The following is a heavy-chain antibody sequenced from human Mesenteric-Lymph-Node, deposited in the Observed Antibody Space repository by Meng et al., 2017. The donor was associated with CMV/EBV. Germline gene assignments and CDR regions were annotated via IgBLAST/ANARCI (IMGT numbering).Heavy chain of an antibody. CDR2: IYYSGST. CDR1: GGSVSSGGYY. D-gene: IGHD6-6*01. Sequence: GSLRLSCTVSGGSVSSGGYYWGWIRQPPGKGLEWIGYIYYSGSTNYNPSLKSRVTISVDTSKNQFSLKLSSVTAADTAVYYCARETWGSSSSFSIDYWGQGTLVTVSS. V-gene: IGHV4-61*08. CDR3: ARETWGSSSSFSIDY. J-gene: IGHJ4*02.